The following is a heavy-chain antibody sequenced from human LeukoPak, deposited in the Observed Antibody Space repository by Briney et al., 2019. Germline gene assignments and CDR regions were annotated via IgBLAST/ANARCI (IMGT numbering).Heavy chain of an antibody. CDR2: IYYSGIT. CDR1: GDSISSHS. V-gene: IGHV4-59*11. J-gene: IGHJ4*02. Sequence: SETLSLTCTVSGDSISSHSWSWLRQPPGRGLEWIGNIYYSGITNYNPSLKSRVTISVDTSKNQFSLRLSSVTAADTAVYYCAIGEARPGYWGQGTLVTVSS. CDR3: AIGEARPGY. D-gene: IGHD6-6*01.